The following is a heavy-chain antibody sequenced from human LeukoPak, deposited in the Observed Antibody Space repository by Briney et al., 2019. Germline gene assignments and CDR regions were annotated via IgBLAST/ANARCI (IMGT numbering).Heavy chain of an antibody. CDR1: GGSISSGDYY. J-gene: IGHJ6*04. D-gene: IGHD2-2*01. CDR3: ARGGKDIVVVPAFYYGMDV. V-gene: IGHV4-30-4*01. CDR2: IYYSGST. Sequence: SETLSLTCTVSGGSISSGDYYWSWIRQPPGKGLEWIGCIYYSGSTYYNPSLKSRVTISVDTSKNQFSLKLSSVTAADTAVYYCARGGKDIVVVPAFYYGMDVWGKGTTVTVSS.